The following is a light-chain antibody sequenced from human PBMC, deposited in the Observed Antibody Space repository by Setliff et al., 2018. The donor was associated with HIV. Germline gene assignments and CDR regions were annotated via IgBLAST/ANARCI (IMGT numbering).Light chain of an antibody. Sequence: QSALAQPASVSGSPGQSVSIYCTGSGRDLGGFNFVSWYRQYPGKAHQLIIYEVTNRPSGVSSRFSGSKSGNTASLTISGLQAEDEADYYCGSCTSTSPCAFGTATKFTVL. J-gene: IGLJ1*01. V-gene: IGLV2-14*01. CDR3: GSCTSTSPCA. CDR2: EVT. CDR1: GRDLGGFNF.